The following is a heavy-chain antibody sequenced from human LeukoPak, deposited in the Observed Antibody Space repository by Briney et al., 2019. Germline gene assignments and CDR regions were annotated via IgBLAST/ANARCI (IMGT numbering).Heavy chain of an antibody. CDR2: ISTSGSPI. CDR1: GFTFSSYE. D-gene: IGHD3-22*01. CDR3: ARRGFYDTSGYLFDH. Sequence: PGGSLRLSCAASGFTFSSYEMNWVRQAPGKGLVWVSYISTSGSPIYYGNSVKGRFTISRDNAKNSLYLQMNSLRAEDTALYYCARRGFYDTSGYLFDHWGQGTLVTVSS. V-gene: IGHV3-48*03. J-gene: IGHJ4*02.